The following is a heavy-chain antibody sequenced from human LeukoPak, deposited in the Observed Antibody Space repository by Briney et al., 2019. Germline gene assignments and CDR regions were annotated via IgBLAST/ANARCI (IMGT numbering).Heavy chain of an antibody. D-gene: IGHD2-21*01. CDR3: AIDPDAQSPDSDN. J-gene: IGHJ4*02. V-gene: IGHV3-21*01. CDR1: GFTFSSYY. CDR2: ISSSSSYI. Sequence: GGSLRLSCAASGFTFSSYYMSWVRQAPGKGLEWVSSISSSSSYIYYAESVKSRFTTSRDNDKNSLYLQTHSLRAEDTAVYYGAIDPDAQSPDSDNWGQGTLVTVSS.